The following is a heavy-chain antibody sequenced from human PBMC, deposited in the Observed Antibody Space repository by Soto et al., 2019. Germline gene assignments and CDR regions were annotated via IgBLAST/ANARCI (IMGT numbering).Heavy chain of an antibody. CDR3: ARDCFGHVDAVDI. D-gene: IGHD2-15*01. Sequence: DSVNGSWKASGHIFSSFYINWVRQAPGKGLEWMGWASGYSGNSKYAQKFQGRVTMTTDTSTNTGYMEMRSLTSDDTAVYYCARDCFGHVDAVDIRGQVSMVTGS. J-gene: IGHJ3*02. CDR1: GHIFSSFY. CDR2: ASGYSGNS. V-gene: IGHV1-18*01.